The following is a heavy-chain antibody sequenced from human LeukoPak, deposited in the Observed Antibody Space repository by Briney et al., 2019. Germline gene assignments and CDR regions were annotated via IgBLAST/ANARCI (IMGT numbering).Heavy chain of an antibody. Sequence: ASVKVSCKASGYTFTSYGISWVRQAPGQGLEWMGWISAYNGNTSYAQKFQGRVTMTRNTSISTAYMELSSLRSEDTAVYYCARGEQWRDDAFDIWGQGTMVTVSS. J-gene: IGHJ3*02. D-gene: IGHD6-19*01. CDR1: GYTFTSYG. CDR2: ISAYNGNT. V-gene: IGHV1-18*01. CDR3: ARGEQWRDDAFDI.